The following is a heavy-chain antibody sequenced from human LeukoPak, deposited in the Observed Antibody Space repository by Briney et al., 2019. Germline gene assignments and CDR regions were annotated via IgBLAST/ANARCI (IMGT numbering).Heavy chain of an antibody. CDR1: GGSITSYY. J-gene: IGHJ4*02. V-gene: IGHV4-59*01. CDR2: IYYSRGI. Sequence: SETLSLTCTVSGGSITSYYWNWIRQPPGKGLEWIGNIYYSRGINYNPSLRGRVTMSVDTSKNQFSLRLSSVTAADTAVYYCARGGLSSWISFDSWGQGTLVTVSS. CDR3: ARGGLSSWISFDS. D-gene: IGHD2-2*03.